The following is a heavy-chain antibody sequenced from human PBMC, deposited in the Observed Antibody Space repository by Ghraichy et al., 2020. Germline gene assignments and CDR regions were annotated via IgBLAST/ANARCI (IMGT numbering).Heavy chain of an antibody. Sequence: GESLRLSCAASGFPFSSYGMHWVRQAPGKGLEWVASIWNDGSNKYYVDSVKGRFTISRDNSKNSLYLQMNSLRAEDTAVYYCARSPKDIVVVPPAKTYYYYYMDVWGKGTTVTVSS. J-gene: IGHJ6*03. CDR2: IWNDGSNK. V-gene: IGHV3-33*01. D-gene: IGHD2-2*01. CDR1: GFPFSSYG. CDR3: ARSPKDIVVVPPAKTYYYYYMDV.